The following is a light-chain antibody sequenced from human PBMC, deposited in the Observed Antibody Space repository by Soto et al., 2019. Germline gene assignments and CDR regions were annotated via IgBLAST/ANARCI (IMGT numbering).Light chain of an antibody. J-gene: IGKJ5*01. CDR3: QQSYSTPRT. V-gene: IGKV1-5*01. CDR1: RTISTW. Sequence: GERVTITCRASRTISTWMAWYQQKPGKAPKLLVYDASTLQSGVASRFSGSGSGTEFTLIISGLQPDDSATYYCQQSYSTPRTFGQGTRLEIK. CDR2: DAS.